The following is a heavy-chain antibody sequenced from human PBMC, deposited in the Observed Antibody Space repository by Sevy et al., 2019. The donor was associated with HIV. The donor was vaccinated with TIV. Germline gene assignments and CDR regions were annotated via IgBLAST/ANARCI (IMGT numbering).Heavy chain of an antibody. J-gene: IGHJ6*02. CDR1: GFSFSKYG. CDR2: ISNDGSDK. Sequence: GGSLRLSCAVSGFSFSKYGMHWVRQAPGKGLEWVALISNDGSDKNYVESVKGRFTISRDNSKDTPYRQMNSLRAEDTAVYYCANSRGRFDGSSWIYYYYFMDVWGQGTTVTVSS. V-gene: IGHV3-30*18. CDR3: ANSRGRFDGSSWIYYYYFMDV. D-gene: IGHD6-13*01.